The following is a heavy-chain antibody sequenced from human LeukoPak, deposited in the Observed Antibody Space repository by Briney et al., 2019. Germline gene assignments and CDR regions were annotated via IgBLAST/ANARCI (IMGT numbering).Heavy chain of an antibody. CDR1: GGNFSNYA. CDR3: TRDPSIFGGPGTFDL. Sequence: GASVKVSCKASGGNFSNYAITWVRQAPGQGLEWMGGIIPIFGTANYAQKFQGRVTITTDESTSTAYMELSRLRSEDTAVYYCTRDPSIFGGPGTFDLWGQGTMVTVSS. J-gene: IGHJ3*01. CDR2: IIPIFGTA. V-gene: IGHV1-69*05. D-gene: IGHD3-16*01.